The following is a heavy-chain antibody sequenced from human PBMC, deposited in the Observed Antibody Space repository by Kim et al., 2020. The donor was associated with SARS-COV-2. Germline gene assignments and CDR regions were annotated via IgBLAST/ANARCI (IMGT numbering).Heavy chain of an antibody. Sequence: GESLKISCKGSGYSFTSYWIGWVRQMPGKGLEWMGIIYPGDSDTRYSPSFQGQVTISADKSISTAYLQWSSLKASDTAMYYCAGLVPISRKGYDFWSDYYYMDVWGKGTTVTVSS. J-gene: IGHJ6*03. CDR1: GYSFTSYW. CDR3: AGLVPISRKGYDFWSDYYYMDV. V-gene: IGHV5-51*01. CDR2: IYPGDSDT. D-gene: IGHD3-3*01.